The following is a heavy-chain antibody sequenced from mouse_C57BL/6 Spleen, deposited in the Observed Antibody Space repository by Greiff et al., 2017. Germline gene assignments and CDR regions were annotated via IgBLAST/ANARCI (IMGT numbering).Heavy chain of an antibody. J-gene: IGHJ4*01. D-gene: IGHD2-1*01. CDR1: GYTFTEYT. Sequence: QVQLKESGAELVKPGASVKLSCKASGYTFTEYTIHWVKQRSGQGLEWIGWFYPGSGSIKYNEKFKDKATLTADKSSSTVYMELSRLTSEDSAVYFCARHGEEFYYKQGAMDYWGQGTSVTVSS. CDR3: ARHGEEFYYKQGAMDY. V-gene: IGHV1-62-2*01. CDR2: FYPGSGSI.